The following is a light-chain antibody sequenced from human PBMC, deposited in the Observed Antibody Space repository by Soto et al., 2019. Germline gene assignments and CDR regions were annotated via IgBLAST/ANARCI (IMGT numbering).Light chain of an antibody. J-gene: IGKJ4*01. CDR2: GAS. CDR1: QSVGRNY. V-gene: IGKV3-20*01. CDR3: QQYADSPLT. Sequence: EIVLTQSPGTLSVSPGQRATLSCRASQSVGRNYLAWYQQKPGQTPRLLIHGASSRATGIPDRFSGSGSGTDFTLTVSSLEPEDFAVHYCQQYADSPLTFGGGTKVETK.